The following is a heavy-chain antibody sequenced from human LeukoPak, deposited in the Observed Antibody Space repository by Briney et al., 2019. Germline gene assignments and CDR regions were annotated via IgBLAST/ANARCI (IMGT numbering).Heavy chain of an antibody. J-gene: IGHJ4*02. CDR1: GFTFRTYA. D-gene: IGHD2-15*01. Sequence: PGGSLRLSCVGSGFTFRTYAMIWVRQAPGKGLQWVSAISDSGGSTYYADSVKGRFTISRDDAKNSLWLQMSSLRAEDTAVYYCTRGRGSCSGGTCYVDYWGQGTLVTVSS. CDR3: TRGRGSCSGGTCYVDY. V-gene: IGHV3-23*01. CDR2: ISDSGGST.